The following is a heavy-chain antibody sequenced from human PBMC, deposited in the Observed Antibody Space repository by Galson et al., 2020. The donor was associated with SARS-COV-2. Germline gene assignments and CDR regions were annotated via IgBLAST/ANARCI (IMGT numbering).Heavy chain of an antibody. J-gene: IGHJ5*02. D-gene: IGHD6-6*01. V-gene: IGHV5-51*01. CDR1: GYSFTTYW. CDR3: ARQRSIAAPFDP. CDR2: IYPVHPDT. Sequence: KIGVSLKIPCKGSGYSFTTYWIGWVRHIPGKGLQWIGFIYPVHPDTIYTPSFQGQVTISADKSISTAYLQWSSLKASDTAMYYCARQRSIAAPFDPWGQGTLVTVSS.